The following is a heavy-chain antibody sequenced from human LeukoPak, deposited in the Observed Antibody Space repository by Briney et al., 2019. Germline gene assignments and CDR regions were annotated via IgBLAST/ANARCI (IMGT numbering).Heavy chain of an antibody. CDR3: AREHSSSWYGIWFDY. CDR2: IYYSGST. V-gene: IGHV4-59*02. CDR1: GGSVSSYY. Sequence: SETLSLTCTVSGGSVSSYYWSWIRQPPGKGLEWIGYIYYSGSTNYNPSLKSRVTISVDTSKNQFSLKLSSVTAADTAVYYCAREHSSSWYGIWFDYWGQGTLVTVSS. J-gene: IGHJ4*02. D-gene: IGHD6-13*01.